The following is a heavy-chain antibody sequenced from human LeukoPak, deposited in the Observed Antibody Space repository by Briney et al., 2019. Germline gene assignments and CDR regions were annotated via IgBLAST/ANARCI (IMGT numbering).Heavy chain of an antibody. CDR1: GGSFSGYY. CDR2: INHSGST. Sequence: SETLSLTCAVYGGSFSGYYWSWIRQPPGKGLEWIGEINHSGSTNYNPSLKSRVTISVDTSKNQFSLKLSSVTAADTAVYYCARRRGDGYNYDYFDYWGQGTLVTVSS. V-gene: IGHV4-34*01. D-gene: IGHD5-24*01. J-gene: IGHJ4*02. CDR3: ARRRGDGYNYDYFDY.